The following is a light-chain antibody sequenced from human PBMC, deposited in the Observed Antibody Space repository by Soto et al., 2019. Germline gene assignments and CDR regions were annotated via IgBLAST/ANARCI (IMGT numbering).Light chain of an antibody. V-gene: IGLV2-14*03. CDR1: SRDVGGYNY. Sequence: QSALTQPASVSGSPGQSITISCTGTSRDVGGYNYVSWYQQHPGKAPKLMLYDVSNRPSGVSNRFSGSKSGNTASLTTSGLQAEDEADYYCSSYTSSSTRVFGGGTKLTVL. CDR2: DVS. J-gene: IGLJ3*02. CDR3: SSYTSSSTRV.